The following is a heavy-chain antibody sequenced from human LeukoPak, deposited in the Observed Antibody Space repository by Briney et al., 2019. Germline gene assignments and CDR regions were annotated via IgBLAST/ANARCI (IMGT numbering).Heavy chain of an antibody. J-gene: IGHJ5*02. D-gene: IGHD6-6*01. CDR2: ISSGSTYI. V-gene: IGHV3-21*01. CDR3: ARGPSSIAGRPGWFDP. CDR1: GFTFSSYS. Sequence: GGSLRLSCAASGFTFSSYSMNWVRQAPGKGLEWVSSISSGSTYIYDADSVKGRFTISRDNAKNSLYLQMNSLRAEDTAVYYCARGPSSIAGRPGWFDPWGQGTLVTVSS.